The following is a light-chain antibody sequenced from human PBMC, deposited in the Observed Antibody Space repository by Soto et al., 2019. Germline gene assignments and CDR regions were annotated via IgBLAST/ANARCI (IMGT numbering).Light chain of an antibody. Sequence: ELVLTQSPGTLSLSPGERATLSCRASQSINSRYLAWYQQKPGQAPRLLIYGASSRATGIPDRFSGSGSGTDFTLTISRLEPEDFAVYYCQQFGSSPGFTFGPGTKVHIK. CDR2: GAS. J-gene: IGKJ3*01. CDR1: QSINSRY. V-gene: IGKV3-20*01. CDR3: QQFGSSPGFT.